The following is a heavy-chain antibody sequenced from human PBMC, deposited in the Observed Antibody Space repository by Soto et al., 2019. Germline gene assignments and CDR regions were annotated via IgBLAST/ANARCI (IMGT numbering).Heavy chain of an antibody. J-gene: IGHJ4*02. D-gene: IGHD3-10*01. CDR3: ASMGYHYGSGSYPLDY. CDR1: GGSISSYY. CDR2: IYYGEST. V-gene: IGHV4-59*08. Sequence: PSETLSLTCTVSGGSISSYYWSWIRQPPGKELQYIGYIYYGESTNYNPSLKSRVTISDDTSTNQFSLTLSSVTAADTAVYYCASMGYHYGSGSYPLDYWGQGTLVTVSS.